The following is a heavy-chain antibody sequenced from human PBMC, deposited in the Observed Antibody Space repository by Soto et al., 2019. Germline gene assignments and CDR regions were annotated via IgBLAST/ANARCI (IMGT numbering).Heavy chain of an antibody. V-gene: IGHV3-23*01. CDR1: GFTFSSYA. CDR2: ISGSGGST. CDR3: AKRGSRLGYGSGSYWDY. J-gene: IGHJ4*02. Sequence: VGSLRLSCAASGFTFSSYAMSWVRQAPGKGLEWVSAISGSGGSTYYADSVKGRFTTSRDNSKNTLYLQMNSLRAEDTAVYYCAKRGSRLGYGSGSYWDYWGQGTLVTVSS. D-gene: IGHD3-10*01.